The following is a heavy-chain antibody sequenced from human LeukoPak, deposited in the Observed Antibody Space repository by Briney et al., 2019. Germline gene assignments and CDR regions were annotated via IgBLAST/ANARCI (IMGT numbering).Heavy chain of an antibody. CDR1: GGSFSGYY. V-gene: IGHV4-34*01. D-gene: IGHD3-10*02. J-gene: IGHJ5*02. CDR2: INHSGST. CDR3: ARHVRGVTFIRPLTNWFDP. Sequence: SETLSLTCAVYGGSFSGYYWSWIRQPPGKGLEWIGEINHSGSTNYNPSLKSRVTISVDTSKNQFSLKLSSVTAADTAVYYCARHVRGVTFIRPLTNWFDPWGQGTLVTVSS.